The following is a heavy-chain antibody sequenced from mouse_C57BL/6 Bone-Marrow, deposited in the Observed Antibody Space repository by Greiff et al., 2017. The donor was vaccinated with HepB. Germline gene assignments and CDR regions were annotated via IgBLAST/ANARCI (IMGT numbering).Heavy chain of an antibody. V-gene: IGHV1-64*01. Sequence: VQLQQPGAELVKPGASVKLSCKASGYTFTSYWMHWVKQRPGQGLEWIGMIHPTSGSTNYNEKFKSKATLTVDKSSSTAYMQLSSLTSEDSAVYYCARIVYTAVGARGYWGQGTTLTVSS. D-gene: IGHD1-1*01. J-gene: IGHJ2*01. CDR3: ARIVYTAVGARGY. CDR1: GYTFTSYW. CDR2: IHPTSGST.